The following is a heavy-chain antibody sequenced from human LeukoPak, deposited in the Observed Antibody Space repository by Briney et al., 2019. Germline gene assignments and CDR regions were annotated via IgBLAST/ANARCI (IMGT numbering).Heavy chain of an antibody. Sequence: GGSLRLSCAASGFTFSRHSMNWVRQAPGKGLEWVSSSSTSSSYIYYADSVKGRFTISRDNSKNTLYLQMNSLRAEDTAVYYCARDLAATTARGDYWGQGTLVTVSS. J-gene: IGHJ4*02. CDR1: GFTFSRHS. CDR3: ARDLAATTARGDY. D-gene: IGHD6-13*01. V-gene: IGHV3-21*04. CDR2: SSTSSSYI.